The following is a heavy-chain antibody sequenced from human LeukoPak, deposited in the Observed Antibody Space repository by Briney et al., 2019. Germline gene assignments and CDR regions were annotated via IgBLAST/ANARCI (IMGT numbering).Heavy chain of an antibody. CDR1: GSSISSSSYY. CDR2: IYYSGST. V-gene: IGHV4-39*07. CDR3: ARGPAFLLVAATPFRY. J-gene: IGHJ4*02. Sequence: PSETLSLTCTVSGSSISSSSYYWGWIRQPPGKGLEWIGSIYYSGSTYYNPSLKSRVTISVDTSKNQFSLKLSSVTAADTAVYYCARGPAFLLVAATPFRYWGQGTLVTVSS. D-gene: IGHD2-15*01.